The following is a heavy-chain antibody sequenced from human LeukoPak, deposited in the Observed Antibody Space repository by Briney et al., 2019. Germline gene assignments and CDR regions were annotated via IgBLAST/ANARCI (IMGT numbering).Heavy chain of an antibody. CDR2: ISSDGSNK. V-gene: IGHV3-30-3*01. J-gene: IGHJ6*02. CDR1: GFTFSSFA. CDR3: ARESYGYDYYYGMDV. D-gene: IGHD3-10*01. Sequence: PGGSLRLSCAASGFTFSSFAIHWVRQAPGKGLEWVAVISSDGSNKYYPDSVKGRFTISRDNSKNTLYLQVNSLSSEDTAVYYCARESYGYDYYYGMDVWGQGTTVTVSS.